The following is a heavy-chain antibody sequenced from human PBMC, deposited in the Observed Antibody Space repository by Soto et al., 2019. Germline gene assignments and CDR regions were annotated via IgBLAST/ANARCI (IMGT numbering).Heavy chain of an antibody. CDR1: GGTFSRHA. V-gene: IGHV1-69*01. Sequence: QVQLVQSGAEVRKPGSSVKVCCKASGGTFSRHAISWVRQAPGQGLEWMGVIIHIFGTANHAQKFQGRVTIIADESTSTVYMELSSLRSEDTAMYYCARGWGYDSNDYYYAYWGQGTLVIVSS. D-gene: IGHD3-22*01. CDR2: IIHIFGTA. CDR3: ARGWGYDSNDYYYAY. J-gene: IGHJ4*02.